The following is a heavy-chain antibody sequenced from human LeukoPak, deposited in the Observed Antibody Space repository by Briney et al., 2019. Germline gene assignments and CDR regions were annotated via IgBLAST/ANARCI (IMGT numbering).Heavy chain of an antibody. V-gene: IGHV3-74*01. CDR2: INSDGSDT. CDR3: AKNGPGLDYFGY. J-gene: IGHJ4*02. D-gene: IGHD3-10*01. CDR1: GFTFSSYW. Sequence: GGSLRLSCAASGFTFSSYWMHWVRQAPGKGLVWVSRINSDGSDTTYADSVKGRFTISRDNAKNTLYLQMNSLRAEDTAVYYCAKNGPGLDYFGYWGQGTLVTVSS.